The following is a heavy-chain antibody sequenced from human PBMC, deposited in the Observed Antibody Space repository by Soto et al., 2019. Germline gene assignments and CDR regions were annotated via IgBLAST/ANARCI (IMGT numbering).Heavy chain of an antibody. CDR3: ARLRGYSYGQTGIDP. Sequence: SETLSLTCAVYGGSFSGYYWSWIRQPPGKGQEWIGEINHSGSTNYNPSLKSRVTISVDTSKNQFSLKLSSVTAADTAVYYCARLRGYSYGQTGIDPWGQGTLVTVSS. CDR2: INHSGST. D-gene: IGHD5-18*01. V-gene: IGHV4-34*01. J-gene: IGHJ5*02. CDR1: GGSFSGYY.